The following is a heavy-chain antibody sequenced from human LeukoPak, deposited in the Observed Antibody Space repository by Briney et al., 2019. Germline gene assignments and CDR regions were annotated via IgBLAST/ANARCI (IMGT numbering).Heavy chain of an antibody. V-gene: IGHV4-30-4*01. Sequence: SETLSLTCTVSGGSLSSGDSYWSWIRQPPGKGLEWIGYIFHSGSTFYNPSLKSRITMSVDTSKNQFSLKLSSVTAADTAVYYCARGELLYHYWGQGALVTVSS. J-gene: IGHJ4*02. CDR1: GGSLSSGDSY. D-gene: IGHD2-15*01. CDR2: IFHSGST. CDR3: ARGELLYHY.